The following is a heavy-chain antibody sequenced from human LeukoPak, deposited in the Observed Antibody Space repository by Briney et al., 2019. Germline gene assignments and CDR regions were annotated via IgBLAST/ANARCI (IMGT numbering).Heavy chain of an antibody. CDR1: GGSIFSYY. Sequence: SETLSLTCTVSGGSIFSYYWSWVRQPPGKGLEWIGYIYYTGSTNYSPSLKSRLTISVDTSKNQFSLKLSSVTAADTAVYYCARLKYYDSSGYFWYFDLWGRGTLVTVSS. D-gene: IGHD3-22*01. V-gene: IGHV4-59*08. CDR2: IYYTGST. J-gene: IGHJ2*01. CDR3: ARLKYYDSSGYFWYFDL.